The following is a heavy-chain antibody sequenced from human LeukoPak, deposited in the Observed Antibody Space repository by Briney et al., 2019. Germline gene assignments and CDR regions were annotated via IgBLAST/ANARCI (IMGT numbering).Heavy chain of an antibody. CDR2: ISWNSGSI. J-gene: IGHJ4*02. V-gene: IGHV3-9*01. CDR1: GFTFDDYA. D-gene: IGHD6-13*01. CDR3: ARDLSWYAPPDY. Sequence: PGRSLRLSCAASGFTFDDYAMHWVRQAPGKGLEWVSGISWNSGSIGYADSVKGRFTISRDNAKNSLYLQMNSLRAEDTAVYYCARDLSWYAPPDYWGQGTLVTVSS.